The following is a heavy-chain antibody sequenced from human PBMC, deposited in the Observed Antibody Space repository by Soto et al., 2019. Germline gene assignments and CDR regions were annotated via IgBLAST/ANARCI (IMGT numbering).Heavy chain of an antibody. CDR1: GGSFSGYY. D-gene: IGHD6-19*01. CDR3: ARFRIAVVLNWFDP. V-gene: IGHV4-34*01. J-gene: IGHJ5*02. CDR2: INHSGST. Sequence: PSETLSLTCAVYGGSFSGYYWSWIRQPPGKGLEWIGEINHSGSTNYNPSLKSRVTISVDTSKNQFSLKLSSVTAADTAVYYCARFRIAVVLNWFDPWGQGTLVTVSS.